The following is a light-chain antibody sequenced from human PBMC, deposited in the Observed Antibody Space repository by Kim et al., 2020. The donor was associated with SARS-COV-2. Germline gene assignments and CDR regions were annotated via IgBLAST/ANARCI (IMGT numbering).Light chain of an antibody. J-gene: IGLJ2*01. CDR1: GGSIASNY. V-gene: IGLV6-57*03. CDR3: QSYDSSNHVV. Sequence: KTVTIPCTHSGGSIASNYVQWYQQRPGSAHTTVIYEDNQRPSGVPDRFSGSIDSSSNSASLTISGLKTEDEADYYCQSYDSSNHVVFGGGTQLTVL. CDR2: EDN.